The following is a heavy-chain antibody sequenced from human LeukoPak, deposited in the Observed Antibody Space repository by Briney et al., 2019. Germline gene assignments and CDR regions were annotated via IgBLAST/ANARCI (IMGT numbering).Heavy chain of an antibody. Sequence: PGRSLRLSCAASGFPFSRYAMPWVRQAPGKGLEWVAVISFDGSIKYYADSVKGRFTISRDNSKSTLYLQMNSLRTEDTAVYYCARDAYCGGDCYPVPKRDGAIDYWGQGTLVTVSS. D-gene: IGHD2-21*02. V-gene: IGHV3-30-3*01. CDR3: ARDAYCGGDCYPVPKRDGAIDY. CDR2: ISFDGSIK. J-gene: IGHJ4*02. CDR1: GFPFSRYA.